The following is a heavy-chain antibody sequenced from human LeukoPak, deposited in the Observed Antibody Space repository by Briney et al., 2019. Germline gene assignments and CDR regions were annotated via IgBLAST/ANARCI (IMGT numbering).Heavy chain of an antibody. J-gene: IGHJ4*02. CDR1: GFTFSNYG. Sequence: PGGSLRLSCAASGFTFSNYGMHWVRQAPGKGLEWVTIIWYDGGNKYYADSVKGRFTISRDNSKNTVSLQMNSLRAEDTAVYYCARGAGAAAGNFDYWGQGTLVTVSS. CDR3: ARGAGAAAGNFDY. D-gene: IGHD6-13*01. CDR2: IWYDGGNK. V-gene: IGHV3-33*01.